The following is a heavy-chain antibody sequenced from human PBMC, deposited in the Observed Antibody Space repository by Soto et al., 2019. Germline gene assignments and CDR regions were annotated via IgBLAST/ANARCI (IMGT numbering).Heavy chain of an antibody. D-gene: IGHD6-19*01. CDR2: ISAYNGNT. Sequence: ASVQVSCKASGYTFTSYGISWVRQAPGQGLEWMGWISAYNGNTNYAQKLQGRVTMTTDTSTSTAYMELRSLRSDDTAVYYCARGEQWLGDDAFEIWGQGTMVTVSS. CDR1: GYTFTSYG. J-gene: IGHJ3*02. V-gene: IGHV1-18*04. CDR3: ARGEQWLGDDAFEI.